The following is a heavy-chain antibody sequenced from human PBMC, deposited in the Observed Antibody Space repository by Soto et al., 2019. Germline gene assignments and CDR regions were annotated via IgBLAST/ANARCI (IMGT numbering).Heavy chain of an antibody. CDR3: VGGQYYFDY. V-gene: IGHV3-30*03. D-gene: IGHD3-10*01. CDR1: GFPFTSYG. J-gene: IGHJ4*02. CDR2: ISYDGSDK. Sequence: QVQLVESGGGVVQPGRSLRLSCAASGFPFTSYGMQWVREGPDKGLEWVAIISYDGSDKYYADSVKGRFTISRDNSKNTLYLQMNSLRPEYTALYYCVGGQYYFDYRGQGTLVIVSS.